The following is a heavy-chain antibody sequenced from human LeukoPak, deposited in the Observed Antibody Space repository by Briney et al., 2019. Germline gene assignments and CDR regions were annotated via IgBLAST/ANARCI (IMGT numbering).Heavy chain of an antibody. Sequence: GGSLRLSCAASGFTFSSYAMHWVRQAPGKGLEYVSAISSNGGSTYYANSVKGRFTISRDNSKNTLYLQMGSLRAEDMAVYYCARSLLWFGELVNWGQGTLVTVSS. J-gene: IGHJ4*02. CDR2: ISSNGGST. V-gene: IGHV3-64*01. CDR1: GFTFSSYA. CDR3: ARSLLWFGELVN. D-gene: IGHD3-10*01.